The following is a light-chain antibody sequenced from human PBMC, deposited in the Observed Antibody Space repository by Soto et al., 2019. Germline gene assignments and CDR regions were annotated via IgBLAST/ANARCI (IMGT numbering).Light chain of an antibody. CDR3: CSYTSSSILYV. V-gene: IGLV2-14*02. Sequence: QSVLTQPASVSGSPGQSITISCSGTSSDVGTYNLVSWYQQYPGKAPRLMIYEVTKRPSGVSNRFSGSKSGNTASLTISGLQPEDEADYYCCSYTSSSILYVFGTGTRSPS. CDR2: EVT. CDR1: SSDVGTYNL. J-gene: IGLJ1*01.